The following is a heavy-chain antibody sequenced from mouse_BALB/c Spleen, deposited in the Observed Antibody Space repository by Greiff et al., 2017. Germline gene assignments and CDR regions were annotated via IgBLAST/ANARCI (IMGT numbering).Heavy chain of an antibody. V-gene: IGHV3-2*02. CDR1: GYSITSDYA. CDR2: ISYSGST. D-gene: IGHD4-1*01. Sequence: EVQRVESGPGLVKPSQSLSLTCTVTGYSITSDYAWNWIRPFPGNKLEWMGYISYSGSTSYNPSLKSRISITRDTSKNQFCLQLNSVTTEDTATYYCARSPNGDEEENYYFDYWGQGTTLTVSS. J-gene: IGHJ2*01. CDR3: ARSPNGDEEENYYFDY.